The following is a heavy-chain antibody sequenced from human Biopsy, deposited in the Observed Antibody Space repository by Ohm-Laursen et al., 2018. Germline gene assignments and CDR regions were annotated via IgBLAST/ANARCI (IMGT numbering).Heavy chain of an antibody. J-gene: IGHJ6*02. Sequence: TLSLTCVVYGESFNGYYWSWIRQTPGKGLEWIGEINHSGRTNYNPPLKSRVTISVDTSKNQFSLKVRSVTAADTAVYYCVRGVDYYDPYHYYALDVWGQGTTVTVSS. V-gene: IGHV4-34*01. CDR3: VRGVDYYDPYHYYALDV. CDR2: INHSGRT. D-gene: IGHD3-22*01. CDR1: GESFNGYY.